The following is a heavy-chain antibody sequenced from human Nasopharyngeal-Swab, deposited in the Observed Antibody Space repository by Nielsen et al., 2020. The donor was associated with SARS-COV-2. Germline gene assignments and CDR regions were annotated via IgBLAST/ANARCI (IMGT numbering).Heavy chain of an antibody. V-gene: IGHV3-48*02. CDR1: GFTFSSYS. Sequence: GESLKISCAASGFTFSSYSMNWVRQAPGKGLEWVSYISSNSSTIYYADSVKGRFTISRDNAKNSLYLQMKSQRDEDTAVYYCARDEVGSSWYRGGYYYYGMDVWGQGTTVTVSS. D-gene: IGHD6-13*01. J-gene: IGHJ6*02. CDR3: ARDEVGSSWYRGGYYYYGMDV. CDR2: ISSNSSTI.